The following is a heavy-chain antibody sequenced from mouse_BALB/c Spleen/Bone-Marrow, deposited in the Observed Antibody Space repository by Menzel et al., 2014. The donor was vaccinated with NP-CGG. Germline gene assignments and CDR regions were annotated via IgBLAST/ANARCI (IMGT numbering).Heavy chain of an antibody. J-gene: IGHJ1*01. V-gene: IGHV2-5*01. D-gene: IGHD1-1*01. CDR2: IWRGGST. CDR1: GFSLTSYG. Sequence: VKLVESGPGLVQPSQSLSITCTVSGFSLTSYGVHWVRQSPGKGLEWLGVIWRGGSTDYNAAFMSRLSITKDNSKSQVCFKMNSLQADDTAIYYCAKNQGSFYYGSSHWYFDVWGAGTTVTVSS. CDR3: AKNQGSFYYGSSHWYFDV.